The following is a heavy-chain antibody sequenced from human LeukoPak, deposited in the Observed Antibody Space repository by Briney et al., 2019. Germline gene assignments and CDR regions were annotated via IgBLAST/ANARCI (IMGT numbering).Heavy chain of an antibody. J-gene: IGHJ4*02. Sequence: SEALSLTCGVSGGSITTTNWWTWVRQPPGKGLEWIGEVHLDGRTNYNPSLESRLTISVDLSENHISLRLTSVTAADTAVYYCAREGGFYRPLDYSGQGTLVTVSS. CDR3: AREGGFYRPLDY. CDR2: VHLDGRT. D-gene: IGHD3-3*01. V-gene: IGHV4-4*02. CDR1: GGSITTTNW.